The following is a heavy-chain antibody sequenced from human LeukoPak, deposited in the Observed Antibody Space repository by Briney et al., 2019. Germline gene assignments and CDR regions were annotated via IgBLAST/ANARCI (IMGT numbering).Heavy chain of an antibody. Sequence: GESLRLSCAASGFTFSSYWMTWVRQAPGKGLEWVANINEDGSAKHHADSVKGRFTISRDNAKNSLYLQISSLRAEDTAVYSCARHIDWSFDYWGQGTLVTVSS. J-gene: IGHJ4*02. CDR3: ARHIDWSFDY. V-gene: IGHV3-7*01. CDR2: INEDGSAK. CDR1: GFTFSSYW. D-gene: IGHD2-21*01.